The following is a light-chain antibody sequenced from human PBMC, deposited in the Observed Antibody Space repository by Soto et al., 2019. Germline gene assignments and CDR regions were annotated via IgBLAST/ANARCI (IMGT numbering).Light chain of an antibody. V-gene: IGKV3-20*01. CDR3: QQHGISHIT. CDR1: QSIKNNQ. Sequence: EDVVTQSPGTVSLSPLEIATLYFMASQSIKNNQLAWYKQTPGQAPRLLIYGASSRATGIPDRFSGSGSGTDFTLTISRPEPEDFAVYYCQQHGISHITFGQGTRLEF. CDR2: GAS. J-gene: IGKJ5*01.